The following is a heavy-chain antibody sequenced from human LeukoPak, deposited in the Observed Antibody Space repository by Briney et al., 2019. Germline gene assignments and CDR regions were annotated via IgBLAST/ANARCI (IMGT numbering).Heavy chain of an antibody. J-gene: IGHJ4*02. V-gene: IGHV1-2*02. CDR2: INPNTGDT. CDR3: ARSCSSTSCYGY. D-gene: IGHD2-2*01. CDR1: GYTFTGYY. Sequence: ASVKVSCKASGYTFTGYYMHWVRQAPGQGLEWMGWINPNTGDTNYAQKFQGRVTATRDTSISTVYMELSRLRSDDTAVYYCARSCSSTSCYGYWGQGTLVTVSS.